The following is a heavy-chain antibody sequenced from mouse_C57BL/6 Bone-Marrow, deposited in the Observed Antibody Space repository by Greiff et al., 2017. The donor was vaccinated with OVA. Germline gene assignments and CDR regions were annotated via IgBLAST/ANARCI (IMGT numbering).Heavy chain of an antibody. V-gene: IGHV1-50*01. D-gene: IGHD1-1*02. CDR2: IDPSDSYT. CDR3: ARSLYYDAMDY. Sequence: QVQLQQPGAELVKPGASVKLSCKASGYTFTSYWMQWVKQRPGQGLEWIGEIDPSDSYTNYNQKFKGKATLTVDTSSSTAYMQLSSLTSEDSAVYYCARSLYYDAMDYWGQGTSVTVSS. J-gene: IGHJ4*01. CDR1: GYTFTSYW.